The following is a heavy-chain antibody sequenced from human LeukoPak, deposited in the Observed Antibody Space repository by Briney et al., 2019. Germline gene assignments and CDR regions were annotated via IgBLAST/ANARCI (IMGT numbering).Heavy chain of an antibody. V-gene: IGHV3-23*01. Sequence: GGSLRLSCAASGFTFSRYATIWVRQAPGKGLEWVSGISSSGANTYYADSVKGRFTISRDNSKNTLYLQMNSLRAEDTAVYYCARDSTVRGVLTWGQGTLVTVSS. CDR2: ISSSGANT. CDR3: ARDSTVRGVLT. J-gene: IGHJ5*02. CDR1: GFTFSRYA. D-gene: IGHD3-10*01.